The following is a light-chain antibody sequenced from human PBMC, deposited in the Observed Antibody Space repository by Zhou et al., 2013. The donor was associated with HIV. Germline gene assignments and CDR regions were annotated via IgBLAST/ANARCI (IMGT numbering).Light chain of an antibody. Sequence: DIQMTQSPSSLSASVGDRVTITCRASRNIRNYLAWFQQKPGKAPKCLIYGASTLQSGVPSKFSGSGSGTEFTFTITNLQPEDFATYSCQQFHTYPYTFGPGTTVDIK. CDR2: GAS. CDR1: RNIRNY. V-gene: IGKV1-16*02. CDR3: QQFHTYPYT. J-gene: IGKJ3*01.